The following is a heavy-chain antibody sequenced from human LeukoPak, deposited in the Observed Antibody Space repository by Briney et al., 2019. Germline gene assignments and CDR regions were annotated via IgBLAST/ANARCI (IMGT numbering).Heavy chain of an antibody. CDR3: ARHGSYYDYFDY. D-gene: IGHD1-26*01. J-gene: IGHJ4*02. V-gene: IGHV4-4*07. CDR2: VYTSGST. Sequence: SETLSLTCTVSGGSISNYYWNWIRQPAGKGLEWIGRVYTSGSTNYNPSLKSRVTMSVDTSKNQFSLKLSSVTAADTAVYYCARHGSYYDYFDYWGQGTLVTVSS. CDR1: GGSISNYY.